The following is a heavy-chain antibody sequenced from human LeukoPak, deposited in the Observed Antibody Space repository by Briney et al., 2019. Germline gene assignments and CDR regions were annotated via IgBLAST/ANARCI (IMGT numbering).Heavy chain of an antibody. CDR2: IPYDGSNK. D-gene: IGHD5-12*01. CDR3: AREYSDYGYYYNMEV. J-gene: IGHJ6*02. CDR1: GFTFSSSA. Sequence: GGSLRLSCAASGFTFSSSAIHWVRQAPGKGLEWVALIPYDGSNKYYADSVKGRFTISRDNSNNTLYLQMNSLRAEDTAVYYCAREYSDYGYYYNMEVWGQGTTVTVSS. V-gene: IGHV3-30-3*01.